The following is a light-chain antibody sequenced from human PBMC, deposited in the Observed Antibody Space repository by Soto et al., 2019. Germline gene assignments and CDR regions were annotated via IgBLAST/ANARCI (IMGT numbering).Light chain of an antibody. J-gene: IGLJ1*01. Sequence: QSALTQPRSVSGSPGQSVSISCTGTSSDVGRYSYVSWYQQHPGKAPKLMIYEVSQRPSGVPDRFSGSKSGNTASLTVSGLQTEDGADYYCSAYAGSNNFVFGSGTKGTVL. CDR2: EVS. CDR1: SSDVGRYSY. CDR3: SAYAGSNNFV. V-gene: IGLV2-8*01.